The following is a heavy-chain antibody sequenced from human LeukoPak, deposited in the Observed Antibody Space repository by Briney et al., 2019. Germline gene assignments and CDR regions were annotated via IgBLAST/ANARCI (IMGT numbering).Heavy chain of an antibody. D-gene: IGHD6-19*01. J-gene: IGHJ2*01. V-gene: IGHV1-46*01. CDR3: ARAEYSSPFDL. Sequence: ASVKVSCKASGYTFTSYFMHWVRQAPGQGLEWMGIINPSGGSTSYAQNFQGRVTMTRDTSTSTVYMELSSLRSEDTAVYYCARAEYSSPFDLWGRGTLVTASS. CDR1: GYTFTSYF. CDR2: INPSGGST.